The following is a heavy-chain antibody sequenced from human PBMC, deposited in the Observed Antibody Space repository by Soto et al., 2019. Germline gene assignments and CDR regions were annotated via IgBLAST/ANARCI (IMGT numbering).Heavy chain of an antibody. CDR3: ARDFTVPTVTLDP. V-gene: IGHV3-30-3*01. D-gene: IGHD2-21*02. CDR2: KSYDGGNE. Sequence: GGSLRLSCAASGFSFSSYEMYWVRQAPGKGLEWVAVKSYDGGNEFYADSVKGRFTISRDNSKNTLYLQMNSLRAEDTAVYYWARDFTVPTVTLDPWGQETLVTVSS. J-gene: IGHJ5*02. CDR1: GFSFSSYE.